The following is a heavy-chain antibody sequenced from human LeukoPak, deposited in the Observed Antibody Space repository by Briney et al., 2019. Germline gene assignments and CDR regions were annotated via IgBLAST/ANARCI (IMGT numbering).Heavy chain of an antibody. CDR2: IYSSGST. D-gene: IGHD1-1*01. V-gene: IGHV4-4*07. Sequence: SETLSLTCTVSGGSINNYYGSWIRQPAGKGLEWIGRIYSSGSTNYNPSLKSRVTMSVDTSKNQFSVNLTSVTAADTAVYYCVRCRGTTVLTRFDNWGQGTLVTVSS. CDR3: VRCRGTTVLTRFDN. J-gene: IGHJ4*02. CDR1: GGSINNYY.